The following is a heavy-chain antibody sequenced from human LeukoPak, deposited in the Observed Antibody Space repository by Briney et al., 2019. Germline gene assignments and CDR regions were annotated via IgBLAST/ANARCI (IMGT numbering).Heavy chain of an antibody. CDR1: GYTFTGYY. V-gene: IGHV1-2*02. Sequence: ASVKVSCKASGYTFTGYYMHWVRQAPGPGLEWMGWINPNSGGTNYAQTFQGRVTMTRDTSISTAYMELSRLRSDDTAVYYCARESRDKGDAFGIWGQGTMVTVSS. CDR2: INPNSGGT. CDR3: ARESRDKGDAFGI. J-gene: IGHJ3*02. D-gene: IGHD2-15*01.